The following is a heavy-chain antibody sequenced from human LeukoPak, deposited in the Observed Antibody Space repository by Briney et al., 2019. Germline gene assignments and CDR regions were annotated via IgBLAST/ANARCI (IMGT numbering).Heavy chain of an antibody. CDR3: ASPPGGVVPAAKGDYYYMDV. CDR2: INPNSGGT. Sequence: GASVKVSCKASGYTFTGYYMHWVRQAPGQGLEWMGWINPNSGGTNYAQKFQGRVTMTRDTSISTAYMELSRLRSDDTAVYYCASPPGGVVPAAKGDYYYMDVWGKGTTVTVSS. D-gene: IGHD2-2*01. J-gene: IGHJ6*03. CDR1: GYTFTGYY. V-gene: IGHV1-2*02.